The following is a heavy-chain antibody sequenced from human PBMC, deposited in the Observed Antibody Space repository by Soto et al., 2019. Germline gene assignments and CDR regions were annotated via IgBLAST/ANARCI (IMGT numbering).Heavy chain of an antibody. Sequence: QVQLVQSGAEVREPGASVKVSCKASGYSFTSLDINWVRQTAGQGLEWMGWMEPSTGRTGYAQKFQGRVTMTRDTSINTAYMELTTLTSDDTAFYYCGRGVSAGVDYWGQGTLVIVSS. CDR3: GRGVSAGVDY. D-gene: IGHD1-26*01. CDR2: MEPSTGRT. V-gene: IGHV1-8*01. CDR1: GYSFTSLD. J-gene: IGHJ4*02.